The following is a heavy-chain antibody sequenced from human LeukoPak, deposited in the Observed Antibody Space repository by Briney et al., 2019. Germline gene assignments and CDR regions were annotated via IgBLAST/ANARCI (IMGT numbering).Heavy chain of an antibody. D-gene: IGHD3-10*01. CDR2: IIPILGIA. Sequence: ASVKVSCKASGGTFSSYAISWVRQAPGQGLEWMGRIIPILGIANYAQKFQGRVTITADKSTSTAYMELSSLRSEDTAVYYCAREVWGVPRTNYYHYGMDVWGQGTTVTVSS. J-gene: IGHJ6*02. CDR1: GGTFSSYA. CDR3: AREVWGVPRTNYYHYGMDV. V-gene: IGHV1-69*04.